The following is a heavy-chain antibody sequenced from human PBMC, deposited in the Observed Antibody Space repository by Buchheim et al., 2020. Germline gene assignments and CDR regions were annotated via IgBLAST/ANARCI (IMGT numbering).Heavy chain of an antibody. Sequence: EVQLLESGGGLVQPGGSLRLSCAASGFTFSSYAMSWVRQAPGKGLEWVSAISGSGGSTYYADSGKGRFTISRDNSKNTLYLQMNSLRAEDTAVYYCAKVGSYYIAGLWYYFDYWGQGTL. CDR1: GFTFSSYA. V-gene: IGHV3-23*01. CDR2: ISGSGGST. CDR3: AKVGSYYIAGLWYYFDY. D-gene: IGHD1-26*01. J-gene: IGHJ4*02.